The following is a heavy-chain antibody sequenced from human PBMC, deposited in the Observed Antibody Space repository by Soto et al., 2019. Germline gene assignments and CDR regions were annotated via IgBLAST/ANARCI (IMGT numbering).Heavy chain of an antibody. CDR2: ISHKSSAI. D-gene: IGHD3-10*01. CDR3: AKDRRITMVRGVLRAFDS. J-gene: IGHJ4*01. CDR1: GFTFSNYA. V-gene: IGHV3-48*02. Sequence: PGGSLRLSCAASGFTFSNYAMNWVRQAPGKGLEWVSYISHKSSAIYHADSVKGRFTISRDNAKNSLYLQMNSLRDEDTAVYYCAKDRRITMVRGVLRAFDSWGQGNLVTVSS.